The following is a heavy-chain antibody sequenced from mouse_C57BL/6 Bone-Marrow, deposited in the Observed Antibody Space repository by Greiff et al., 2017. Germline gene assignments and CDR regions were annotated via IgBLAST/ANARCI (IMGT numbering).Heavy chain of an antibody. CDR3: ARVMGPWFAY. CDR1: GFTFSSYA. V-gene: IGHV5-4*01. D-gene: IGHD2-3*01. Sequence: EVQRVESGGGLVKPGGSLKLSCAASGFTFSSYAMSWVRQTPEKRLEWVATISDGGSYTYYPDTVKGRFTISRDNAKNNLYLQKSHLKSEDTAMYYCARVMGPWFAYWGQGTLVTVSA. J-gene: IGHJ3*01. CDR2: ISDGGSYT.